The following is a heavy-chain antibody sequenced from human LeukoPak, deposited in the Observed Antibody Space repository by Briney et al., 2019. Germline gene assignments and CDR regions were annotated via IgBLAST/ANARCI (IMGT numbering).Heavy chain of an antibody. CDR3: AREGAAAEDVNWFDP. CDR2: INPNSGGT. J-gene: IGHJ5*02. V-gene: IGHV1-2*02. D-gene: IGHD6-25*01. CDR1: GYTFTGYY. Sequence: ASVKVSCKVSGYTFTGYYMHWVRQAPGQGLEWMGWINPNSGGTHYAQKFQGRVTLTWDTSISTAYMELSRLRSDDTAVYYCAREGAAAEDVNWFDPWGQGTLVTVSS.